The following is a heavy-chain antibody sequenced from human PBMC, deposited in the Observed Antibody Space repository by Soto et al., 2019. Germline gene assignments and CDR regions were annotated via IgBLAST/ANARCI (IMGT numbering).Heavy chain of an antibody. D-gene: IGHD4-17*01. CDR2: IYYSGST. V-gene: IGHV4-59*01. J-gene: IGHJ6*02. CDR3: GRPTVTKIFFYRKGV. CDR1: GGSISSYY. Sequence: SETLSLTCTVSGGSISSYYWTWIRQPPGKGLEWIGYIYYSGSTYYNPSLKSRVTISVDTSKNQFSLRLNSVTAADTAVYYCGRPTVTKIFFYRKGVLGQRTTVTVSS.